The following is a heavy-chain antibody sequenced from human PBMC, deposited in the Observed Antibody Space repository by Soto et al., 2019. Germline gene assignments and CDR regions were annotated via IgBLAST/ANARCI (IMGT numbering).Heavy chain of an antibody. V-gene: IGHV3-15*01. CDR1: GFSFRNAW. CDR2: IKSQGDGGTR. D-gene: IGHD2-2*01. Sequence: PGGSLRLSCAASGFSFRNAWMSWARQAPGKGLEWVGHIKSQGDGGTRDYAAPVKGRFTISRDDSKNTLFLQMNSLKNEDTAVYFCTTDLQAYCDGTTCYAGNYYYDDMDVWGQGTTVTVSS. J-gene: IGHJ6*02. CDR3: TTDLQAYCDGTTCYAGNYYYDDMDV.